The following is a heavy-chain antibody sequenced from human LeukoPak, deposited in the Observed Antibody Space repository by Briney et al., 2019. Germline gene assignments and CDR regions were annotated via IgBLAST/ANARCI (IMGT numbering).Heavy chain of an antibody. CDR1: GGSISSGSDY. CDR3: ARAGGSVGWYGTIDS. D-gene: IGHD6-19*01. J-gene: IGHJ4*02. V-gene: IGHV4-61*09. CDR2: LYTSGST. Sequence: PSETLSLTCTVSGGSISSGSDYWTWIRQPAGKGLEWIGHLYTSGSTTYNPSLQSRVTISVDASNHQSSLRLTSVTAADTAVYYCARAGGSVGWYGTIDSWGQGTLVTVSS.